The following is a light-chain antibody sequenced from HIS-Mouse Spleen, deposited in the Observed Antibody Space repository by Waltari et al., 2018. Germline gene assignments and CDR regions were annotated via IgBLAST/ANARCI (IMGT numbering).Light chain of an antibody. Sequence: QSVLTQPPSASGTPGQRVTISCSGSSSNIGSNTVNWYQQLPGTAPNPLTYRNNQRPSGVPDRFSGSKSGTSASLAISGLQSEDEADYYCAAWDDSLNGYVFGTGTKVTVL. CDR1: SSNIGSNT. V-gene: IGLV1-44*01. CDR2: RNN. CDR3: AAWDDSLNGYV. J-gene: IGLJ1*01.